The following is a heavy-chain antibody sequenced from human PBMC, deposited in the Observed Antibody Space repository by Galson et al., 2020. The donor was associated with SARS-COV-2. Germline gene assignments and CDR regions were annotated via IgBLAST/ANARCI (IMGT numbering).Heavy chain of an antibody. CDR1: GYTLTELS. CDR3: ATAHIVQMVYAIPDYYGMDV. J-gene: IGHJ6*02. Sequence: ASVKVSCKVSGYTLTELSMHWVRQAPGKGLEWMGGFDPEDGETIYAQKFQGRVTMTEDTSTDTAYMELSSLRSEDTAVYYCATAHIVQMVYAIPDYYGMDVWGQGTTVTVSS. V-gene: IGHV1-24*01. D-gene: IGHD2-8*01. CDR2: FDPEDGET.